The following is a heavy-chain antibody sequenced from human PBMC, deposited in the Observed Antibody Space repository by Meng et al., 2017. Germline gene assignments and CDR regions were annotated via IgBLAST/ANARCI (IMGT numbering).Heavy chain of an antibody. Sequence: QVQLVQYGVEGKEPGSSVQVTCKASAGTFSSDAISWVRQAPGQGLEWMGGIIPILGTANYAQKFQGRVTIAADESTSTAYMELSRLRAEDTAVYYCASEGPCGGDCSGFDYWGQGTLVTVSS. D-gene: IGHD2-21*02. CDR3: ASEGPCGGDCSGFDY. J-gene: IGHJ4*02. V-gene: IGHV1-69*01. CDR1: AGTFSSDA. CDR2: IIPILGTA.